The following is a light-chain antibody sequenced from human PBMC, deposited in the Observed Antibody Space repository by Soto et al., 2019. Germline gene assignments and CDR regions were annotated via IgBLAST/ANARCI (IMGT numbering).Light chain of an antibody. J-gene: IGLJ3*02. Sequence: QSALTQPASVSGSPGQSITISCTGTSSDVGSYNLVSWYQQHPGNAPKLMIYEGSKGASGVSNRFFGYQSGTTDSLTIAGLQAEDEADYYCCSFARGSTWVFGGGTKLTVL. V-gene: IGLV2-23*01. CDR3: CSFARGSTWV. CDR1: SSDVGSYNL. CDR2: EGS.